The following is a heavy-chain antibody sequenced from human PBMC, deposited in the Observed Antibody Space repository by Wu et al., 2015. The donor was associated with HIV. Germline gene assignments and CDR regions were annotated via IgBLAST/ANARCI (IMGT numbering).Heavy chain of an antibody. Sequence: QVELVQSGAAVKKPGSSVKVSCKASGGNFSTFAVSWVRQAPGQGLEWMGGIIPMFATPNYAQRFQGRVTITTDESTTTAYMELSSLRSEDTAVYYCAREALTYYFDSWGQGNAGHRLL. J-gene: IGHJ4*02. D-gene: IGHD1-20*01. V-gene: IGHV1-69*05. CDR1: GGNFSTFA. CDR3: AREALTYYFDS. CDR2: IIPMFATP.